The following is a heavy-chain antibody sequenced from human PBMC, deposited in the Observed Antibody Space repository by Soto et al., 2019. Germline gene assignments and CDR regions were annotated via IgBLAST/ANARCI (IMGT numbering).Heavy chain of an antibody. CDR1: GFTFSSYG. Sequence: QVQLVESGGGVVQPGRSLRLSCAASGFTFSSYGMHWVRQAPGKGLEWVAVISYDGSNKYYADSVKGRFTISRDNSKNTLYLQMNSLRAEDTAVYYCAKEVXLAGTNYYYGMDVWGQGTTVTVSS. J-gene: IGHJ6*02. CDR2: ISYDGSNK. D-gene: IGHD6-19*01. CDR3: AKEVXLAGTNYYYGMDV. V-gene: IGHV3-30*18.